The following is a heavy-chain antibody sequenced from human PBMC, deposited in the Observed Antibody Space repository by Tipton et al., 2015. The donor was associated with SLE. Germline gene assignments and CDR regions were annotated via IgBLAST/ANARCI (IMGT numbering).Heavy chain of an antibody. CDR3: ARGLRAQYQLLSYNWFDP. J-gene: IGHJ5*02. CDR1: GGSISSYY. CDR2: IYYSGST. V-gene: IGHV4-59*12. D-gene: IGHD2-2*01. Sequence: TLSLTCTVSGGSISSYYWSWIRQPPGKGLEWIGSIYYSGSTYYNPSLKSRVTISVDTSKNQFSLKLSSVTAADTAVYYCARGLRAQYQLLSYNWFDPWGQGTLVTVSS.